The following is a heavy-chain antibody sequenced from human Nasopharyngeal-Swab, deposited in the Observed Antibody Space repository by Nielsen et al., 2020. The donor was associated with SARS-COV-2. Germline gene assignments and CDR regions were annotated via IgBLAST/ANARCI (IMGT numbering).Heavy chain of an antibody. CDR3: ARAGGASGTAWFDP. Sequence: SETLSLTCTVSGGSISGYYWSWIRQPPGMGLEWIANIFHSGTTNFNPSLKSRVNISVDKSNNQVSLTLGSVTAADTAIYYCARAGGASGTAWFDPWGQGAQVIVSS. CDR2: IFHSGTT. J-gene: IGHJ5*02. D-gene: IGHD6-13*01. V-gene: IGHV4-59*01. CDR1: GGSISGYY.